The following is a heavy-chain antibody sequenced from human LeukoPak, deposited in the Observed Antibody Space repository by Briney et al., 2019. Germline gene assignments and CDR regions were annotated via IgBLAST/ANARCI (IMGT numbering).Heavy chain of an antibody. J-gene: IGHJ4*02. Sequence: ASVKVSCKASGYTFTGYYMHWVRQAPGQGLEWMGWINPNSGGTNYAQKFQGRVTMTRDTSISTAYMELSRLRSDDTAVYYCARGSTYSSGLFDYWGQGILVTVSS. CDR1: GYTFTGYY. CDR3: ARGSTYSSGLFDY. CDR2: INPNSGGT. V-gene: IGHV1-2*02. D-gene: IGHD6-19*01.